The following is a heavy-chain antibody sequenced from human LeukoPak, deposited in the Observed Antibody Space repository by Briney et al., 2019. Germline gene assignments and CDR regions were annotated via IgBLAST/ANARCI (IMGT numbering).Heavy chain of an antibody. Sequence: GSLRLSCAASGFTFSSYSMNWVRQAPGKGLEWVSSISSSSSYIYYADSVKGRFTISRDNAKNSLYLQMNSLRAEDTAVYYCARDASDYYDSSGLAIGDYWGQGTLVTVSS. J-gene: IGHJ4*02. CDR1: GFTFSSYS. CDR2: ISSSSSYI. V-gene: IGHV3-21*01. CDR3: ARDASDYYDSSGLAIGDY. D-gene: IGHD3-22*01.